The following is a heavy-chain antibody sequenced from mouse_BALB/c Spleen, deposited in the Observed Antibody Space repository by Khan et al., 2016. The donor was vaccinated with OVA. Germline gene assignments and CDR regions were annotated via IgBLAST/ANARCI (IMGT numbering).Heavy chain of an antibody. CDR1: GFTFSTYG. CDR3: ARLAYYYKSEGFAY. CDR2: ISSGGSYN. V-gene: IGHV5-6*01. J-gene: IGHJ3*01. D-gene: IGHD1-1*01. Sequence: EVQGVESGGDLVKPGGSLKLSCAASGFTFSTYGMSWVRQTPDKRLEWVATISSGGSYNYYPDNVKGRFTISRDNAKNTLYLQMSSLKSEDTAMYYGARLAYYYKSEGFAYWGQGTLVTVSA.